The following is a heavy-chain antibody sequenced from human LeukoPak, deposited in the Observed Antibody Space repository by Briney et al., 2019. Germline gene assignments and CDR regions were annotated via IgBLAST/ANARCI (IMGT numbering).Heavy chain of an antibody. CDR1: GFTVSSNY. Sequence: TGGSLRLSCAASGFTVSSNYMSWVRQAPGKGLEWVSEIYSDGSTYYAASVRGRFSISRDNSKNTVYLQMNSLRAEDTAVYYCARDLGYCSGGSCDYWGQGTLVTVSS. CDR3: ARDLGYCSGGSCDY. D-gene: IGHD2-15*01. CDR2: IYSDGST. J-gene: IGHJ4*02. V-gene: IGHV3-53*01.